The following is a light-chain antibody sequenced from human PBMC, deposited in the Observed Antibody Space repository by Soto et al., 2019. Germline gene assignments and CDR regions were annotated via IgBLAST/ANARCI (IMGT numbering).Light chain of an antibody. J-gene: IGKJ5*01. Sequence: AIQVAQSPSSLSASLGDRVTITCRASQDIRGALAWYQQKPGKAPRLLIFDVSTLETGVPSRFSGGGSGTDFTLNISSLQPEVFRTYYCQQFNSYPITFGHGTRLEIK. V-gene: IGKV1-13*02. CDR3: QQFNSYPIT. CDR1: QDIRGA. CDR2: DVS.